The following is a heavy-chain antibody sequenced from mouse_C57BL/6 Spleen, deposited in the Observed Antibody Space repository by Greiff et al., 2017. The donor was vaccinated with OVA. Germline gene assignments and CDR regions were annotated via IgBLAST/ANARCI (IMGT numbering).Heavy chain of an antibody. CDR3: ARGYYGSSYGGYFDV. J-gene: IGHJ1*03. Sequence: DVKLVESGGGLVKPGGSLKLSCAASGFTFSDYGMHWVRQAPEKGLEWVAYISSGSSTIYYADTVKGRFTISRDNAKNTLFLQMTSLRSEDTAMYYCARGYYGSSYGGYFDVWGTGTTVTVSS. D-gene: IGHD1-1*01. CDR2: ISSGSSTI. V-gene: IGHV5-17*01. CDR1: GFTFSDYG.